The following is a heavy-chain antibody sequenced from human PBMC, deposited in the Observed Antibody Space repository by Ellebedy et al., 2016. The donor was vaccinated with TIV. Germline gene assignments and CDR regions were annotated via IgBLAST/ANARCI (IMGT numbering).Heavy chain of an antibody. Sequence: AASVKVSCKASGGTFTSYTINWVRQAPGQGLEWMGWINPNNGGTNYAQKFQGWVTMTRDTSISTAYMELSRLRSDDTAVYYCAREGGAYCGGDCFSTWGQGTLVTVSS. CDR1: GGTFTSYT. CDR3: AREGGAYCGGDCFST. V-gene: IGHV1-2*04. J-gene: IGHJ5*02. CDR2: INPNNGGT. D-gene: IGHD2-21*02.